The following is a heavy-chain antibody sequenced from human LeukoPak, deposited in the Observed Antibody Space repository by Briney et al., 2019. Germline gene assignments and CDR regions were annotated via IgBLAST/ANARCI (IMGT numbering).Heavy chain of an antibody. Sequence: ASVKVSCKASGYTFSRFGVGWVRQAPGQGLEWMGWISAYSGNTNFAQKFQGRVTLTTDTSTSTAYMELRSLRSDDTAVYYCARSGDGNWFDPWGQGTLVTVSS. V-gene: IGHV1-18*01. CDR3: ARSGDGNWFDP. CDR2: ISAYSGNT. J-gene: IGHJ5*02. CDR1: GYTFSRFG. D-gene: IGHD2-15*01.